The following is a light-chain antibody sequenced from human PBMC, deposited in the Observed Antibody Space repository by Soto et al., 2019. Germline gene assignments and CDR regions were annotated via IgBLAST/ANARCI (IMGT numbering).Light chain of an antibody. Sequence: DIEMTQSPYSVSASVGERVTITCRASQGISSWLAWYQQKPGKAPKLLIYGASCLQSGVPSRFSGSGSGTDFTLTISSLQPEDFATYYCQQSDDFLSALTFGGGTKVEIK. V-gene: IGKV1-12*02. J-gene: IGKJ4*01. CDR2: GAS. CDR3: QQSDDFLSALT. CDR1: QGISSW.